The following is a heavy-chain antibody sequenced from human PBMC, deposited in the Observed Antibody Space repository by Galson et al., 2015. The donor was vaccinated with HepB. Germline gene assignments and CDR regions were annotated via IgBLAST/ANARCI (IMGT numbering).Heavy chain of an antibody. CDR3: ARVTTVTTIRYFAL. V-gene: IGHV3-74*01. J-gene: IGHJ2*01. CDR1: GFTFSSYW. CDR2: INSDGSST. D-gene: IGHD4-17*01. Sequence: SLRLSCAASGFTFSSYWMHWVRQAPGKGLVWVSCINSDGSSTRYADSVKGRFTISRDNAKNTLYLQMNSLRAEDTAVYYCARVTTVTTIRYFALWGRGTLVTVSS.